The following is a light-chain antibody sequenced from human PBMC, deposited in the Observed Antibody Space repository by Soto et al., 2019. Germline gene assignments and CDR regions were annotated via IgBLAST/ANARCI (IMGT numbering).Light chain of an antibody. Sequence: EVVLTQSPGTLSLSPGERATLSCRASQSVSSRYLAWYQQKPGQAPRLLIYAASSRATGIPDRFSGSGSGTDFTLTVSRLEPEDFAVYYCQQYGNSPAITFGQGTRLEIK. J-gene: IGKJ5*01. V-gene: IGKV3-20*01. CDR1: QSVSSRY. CDR3: QQYGNSPAIT. CDR2: AAS.